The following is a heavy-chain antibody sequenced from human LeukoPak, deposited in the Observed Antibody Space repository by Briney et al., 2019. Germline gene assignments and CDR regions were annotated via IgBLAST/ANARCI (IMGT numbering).Heavy chain of an antibody. CDR1: GFTFSSYG. CDR3: AKRSAYGGNWNYFDY. Sequence: GRSLRLSCAASGFTFSSYGMHWVRQAPGKGLEWVAVIWYDGSNKYYADSVKGRFTISRDNAKNTLYLQMNSLRAEDTAVYYCAKRSAYGGNWNYFDYWGQGPWSPSPQ. J-gene: IGHJ4*02. V-gene: IGHV3-33*06. D-gene: IGHD4-23*01. CDR2: IWYDGSNK.